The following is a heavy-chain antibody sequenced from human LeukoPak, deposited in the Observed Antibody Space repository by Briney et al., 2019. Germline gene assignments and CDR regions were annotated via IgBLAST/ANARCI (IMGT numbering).Heavy chain of an antibody. CDR1: GYTFTGQF. CDR2: IDPPSGTP. Sequence: ASVKVSCKASGYTFTGQFIHWLRQAPGQGHEWMGWIDPPSGTPHYAQKFHDTVTMTRDTSIATAYMEVHSLKSDDTAVYYCARSGFSTGFYLDFWGQGTLISVSS. J-gene: IGHJ4*02. V-gene: IGHV1-2*02. CDR3: ARSGFSTGFYLDF. D-gene: IGHD6-19*01.